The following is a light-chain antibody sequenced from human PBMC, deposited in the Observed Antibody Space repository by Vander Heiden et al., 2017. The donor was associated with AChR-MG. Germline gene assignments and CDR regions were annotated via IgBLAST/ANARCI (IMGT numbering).Light chain of an antibody. CDR3: QQYNDWPRYT. CDR2: AAS. J-gene: IGKJ2*01. V-gene: IGKV3-15*01. CDR1: QSVGGD. Sequence: TVMTLSPATLSVSPGERATRTCRASQSVGGDLAWYQQKPGQAPRLLIYAASTRATGVPGRFSGSGAGTEFTLTISSVQAEDFAVYFCQQYNDWPRYTFGQGTKLEIK.